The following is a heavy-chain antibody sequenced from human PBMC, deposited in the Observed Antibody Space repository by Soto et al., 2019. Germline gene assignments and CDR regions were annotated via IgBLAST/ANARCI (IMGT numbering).Heavy chain of an antibody. D-gene: IGHD2-21*02. J-gene: IGHJ4*02. CDR1: GGSFSGYY. V-gene: IGHV4-34*01. CDR3: ARGARYCGGDCYLYDY. Sequence: SETLSLTCAVYGGSFSGYYWSWIRQPPGKGLEWIGEINHSGSTNYNPSLKSRVTISVDTSKNQFSLKLSSVTAADTAVYYCARGARYCGGDCYLYDYWGQGTLVTVS. CDR2: INHSGST.